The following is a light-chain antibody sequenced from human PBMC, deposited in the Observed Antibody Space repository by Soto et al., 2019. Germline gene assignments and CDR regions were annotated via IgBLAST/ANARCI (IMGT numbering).Light chain of an antibody. CDR1: QDIRND. Sequence: AIQMTPSSSSLSASVGDRVTITCRASQDIRNDLGWYQEKPRQAPKLLIYAASNLQSGVPSRFSGSGSGTDFTLTISSMQPEDFATYYCLQDYNYPWTFGQGTKVEV. V-gene: IGKV1-6*01. CDR2: AAS. CDR3: LQDYNYPWT. J-gene: IGKJ1*01.